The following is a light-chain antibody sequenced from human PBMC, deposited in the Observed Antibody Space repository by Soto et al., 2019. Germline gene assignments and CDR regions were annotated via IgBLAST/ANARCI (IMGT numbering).Light chain of an antibody. V-gene: IGLV2-14*01. J-gene: IGLJ2*01. CDR3: SSYTRSSTLVV. CDR1: SSDVGGYDY. CDR2: EVR. Sequence: QSALTQPASVSGSPGQSITIPCTGTSSDVGGYDYVSWYQHHPGKVPKLMIYEVRNRPSGVSNRFCGSKSGNTASLTISGLQADTEAAYYCSSYTRSSTLVVFGGGTKRTVL.